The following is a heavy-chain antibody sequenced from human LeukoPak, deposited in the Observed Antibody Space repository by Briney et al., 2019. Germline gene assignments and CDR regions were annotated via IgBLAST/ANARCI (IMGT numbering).Heavy chain of an antibody. CDR3: ARIASTYQLLYYFDY. Sequence: PSETLSLTCTVSGGSISSYYWSWIRQPPGKGLEWIGYIYYSGSTSYNPSLKSRVTISVDTSKNQFSLKLSSVTAADTAVYYCARIASTYQLLYYFDYWGQGTLVTVSS. CDR2: IYYSGST. D-gene: IGHD2-2*01. J-gene: IGHJ4*02. CDR1: GGSISSYY. V-gene: IGHV4-59*01.